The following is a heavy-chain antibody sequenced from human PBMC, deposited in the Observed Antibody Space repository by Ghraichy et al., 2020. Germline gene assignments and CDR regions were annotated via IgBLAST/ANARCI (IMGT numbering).Heavy chain of an antibody. J-gene: IGHJ4*02. V-gene: IGHV3-33*01. D-gene: IGHD3-22*01. Sequence: GGSLRLSCVASGFTFSSYSMHWVRQAPGKGLEWVAIIWHDGSYKYYADSVKGRFTISRDNSKNTLYLQMNSLRAEDTAVYYCARDTHSGYCDIDYWGQGTLLTVAS. CDR2: IWHDGSYK. CDR3: ARDTHSGYCDIDY. CDR1: GFTFSSYS.